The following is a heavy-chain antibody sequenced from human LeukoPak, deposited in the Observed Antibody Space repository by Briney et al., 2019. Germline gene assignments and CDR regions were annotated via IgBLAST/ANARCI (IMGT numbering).Heavy chain of an antibody. Sequence: ASVKVSCKASGYTFTSYDINWVRQATGQGLEWMGWMNPNSGNTGYAQKFQGRVTITRNTSISTAYMELSSLRSEDTAVYYCARPYSYWSGYPTLGYWGQGTLVTVSS. CDR3: ARPYSYWSGYPTLGY. V-gene: IGHV1-8*03. J-gene: IGHJ4*02. CDR1: GYTFTSYD. D-gene: IGHD3-3*01. CDR2: MNPNSGNT.